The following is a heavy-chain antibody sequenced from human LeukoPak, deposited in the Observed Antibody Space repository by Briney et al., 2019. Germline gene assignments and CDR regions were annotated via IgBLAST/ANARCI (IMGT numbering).Heavy chain of an antibody. V-gene: IGHV3-7*01. CDR3: VSRLRGYSWDY. D-gene: IGHD5-18*01. CDR2: IKTDGSEK. J-gene: IGHJ4*02. CDR1: GFTFSNYW. Sequence: PGGSLRLSCAASGFTFSNYWMHWVRQAPGKGLEWVAHIKTDGSEKYYVDSVKGRFTISRDNAKNSLSLQMNSLRVEDTAVYYGVSRLRGYSWDYWGQGTLVTVSS.